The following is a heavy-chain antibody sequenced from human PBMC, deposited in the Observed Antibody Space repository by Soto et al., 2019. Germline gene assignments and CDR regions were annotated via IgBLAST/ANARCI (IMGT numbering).Heavy chain of an antibody. Sequence: SETLSLTCTVSGGSISSYYWSWIRQPPGKGLEWIGYIYYSGSTNYNPSLKSRVTISVDTSKNQFSLKLSSVTAADTAVYYCARDPVNYCSGGSCYHHFDYWGQGTLVTVSS. CDR2: IYYSGST. J-gene: IGHJ4*02. CDR3: ARDPVNYCSGGSCYHHFDY. CDR1: GGSISSYY. D-gene: IGHD2-15*01. V-gene: IGHV4-59*01.